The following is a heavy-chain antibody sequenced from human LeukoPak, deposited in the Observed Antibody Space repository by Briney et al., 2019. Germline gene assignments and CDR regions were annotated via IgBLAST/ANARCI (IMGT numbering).Heavy chain of an antibody. CDR3: ARAGAKYYYDSSGYYSTAFDI. Sequence: SETLSLTCTVSGGSVSSGSYYWSWIRQPPGKGLEWIGYLYYSGSTNYNPSLKSRVTISVDTSKNQFSLKLSSVTAADTAVYYCARAGAKYYYDSSGYYSTAFDIWGQGTMVTVSS. CDR2: LYYSGST. V-gene: IGHV4-61*01. D-gene: IGHD3-22*01. CDR1: GGSVSSGSYY. J-gene: IGHJ3*02.